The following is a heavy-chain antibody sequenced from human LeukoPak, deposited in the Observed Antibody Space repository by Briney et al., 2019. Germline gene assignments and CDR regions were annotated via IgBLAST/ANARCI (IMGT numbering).Heavy chain of an antibody. V-gene: IGHV3-49*04. CDR2: IRSKAYGGTT. CDR1: GFTLGDYA. Sequence: GGSLRLSCTASGFTLGDYAMSWVRQAPGKGLEWVGFIRSKAYGGTTEYAASVKGRFTISRDDSKSIAYLQMNRLKTEDTAVYYCTRDSNFMMYYYDSSGTHGDYWGQGTLVTVSS. CDR3: TRDSNFMMYYYDSSGTHGDY. J-gene: IGHJ4*02. D-gene: IGHD3-22*01.